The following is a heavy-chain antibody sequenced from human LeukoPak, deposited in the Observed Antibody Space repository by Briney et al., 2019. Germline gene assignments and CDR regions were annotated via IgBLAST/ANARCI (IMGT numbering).Heavy chain of an antibody. J-gene: IGHJ6*04. CDR3: AREASLVRGIFITRYALVV. Sequence: SETLSLTCTVSGGSVTSGTYYWTWIRQPPGKGLGWIAYISYNKNTNYNPSLKRRPTISLDTSKNQFSLRLSFVTAADTAVYYCAREASLVRGIFITRYALVVWGEGTPVTVSS. V-gene: IGHV4-61*01. D-gene: IGHD3-10*01. CDR1: GGSVTSGTYY. CDR2: ISYNKNT.